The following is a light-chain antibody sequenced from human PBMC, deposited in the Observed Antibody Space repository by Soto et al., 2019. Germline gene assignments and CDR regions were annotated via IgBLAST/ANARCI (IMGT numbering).Light chain of an antibody. J-gene: IGKJ1*01. CDR1: PHIRTY. CDR3: QQSFSFPWT. V-gene: IGKV1-39*01. CDR2: SAS. Sequence: DIQMTQPPSSLSASVGDRVTFTCRPSPHIRTYLNWYQRKPGKAPDLLIYSASSLKSGVTSRFSGSGSGTDFTLTISGLQPEDLATYFCQQSFSFPWTFGEGPKVEIK.